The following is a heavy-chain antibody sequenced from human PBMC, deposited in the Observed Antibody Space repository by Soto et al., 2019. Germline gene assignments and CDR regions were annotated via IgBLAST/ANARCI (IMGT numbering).Heavy chain of an antibody. CDR1: GFTFDDYA. CDR2: ITWNSGNI. D-gene: IGHD2-15*01. J-gene: IGHJ4*01. CDR3: VKDSYADFHRVLSTAEYFFDY. V-gene: IGHV3-9*01. Sequence: GGSLRLSCTASGFTFDDYAMHWVRQAPGRGLEWVSGITWNSGNIAYADSVKGRFTIARDDDNNSLYLQMNSLRPEDTALYYCVKDSYADFHRVLSTAEYFFDYWVHGTLVTVSS.